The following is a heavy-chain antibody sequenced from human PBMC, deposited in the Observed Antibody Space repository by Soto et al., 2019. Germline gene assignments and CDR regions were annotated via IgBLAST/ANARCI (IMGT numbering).Heavy chain of an antibody. CDR2: INPNNGGT. V-gene: IGHV1-2*04. J-gene: IGHJ4*02. Sequence: ASVKVSCRASGYTFTDYYMHWVRQAPGQGLEWMGWINPNNGGTSYAQKFEGWVTMTRDTSISTAYMEVRRLTSDDTAVYYCARGSPTTPPFDHSGQGTLATVPS. D-gene: IGHD3-10*01. CDR3: ARGSPTTPPFDH. CDR1: GYTFTDYY.